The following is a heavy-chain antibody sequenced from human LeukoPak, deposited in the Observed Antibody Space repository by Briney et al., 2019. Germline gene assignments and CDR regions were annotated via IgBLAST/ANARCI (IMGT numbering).Heavy chain of an antibody. CDR1: GYTFTGYY. CDR3: ARTGMGGNVWIDS. D-gene: IGHD1-26*01. V-gene: IGHV1-2*06. J-gene: IGHJ5*01. CDR2: INPNSGGT. Sequence: GASVKVSCKASGYTFTGYYMHWVRQAPGQGLEWMGRINPNSGGTNYAQKFQGRVTITRDTSISTAYMELSRLRSDDTAIFYCARTGMGGNVWIDSWGQGTLVTVSS.